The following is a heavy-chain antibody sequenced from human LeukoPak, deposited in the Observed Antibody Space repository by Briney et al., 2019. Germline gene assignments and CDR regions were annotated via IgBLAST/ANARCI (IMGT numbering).Heavy chain of an antibody. Sequence: TETLSLTCAVYGGSFSGYYWSWIRQPPGKGLEWIGEINHSGSTNYSPSLKSRVTISVDTSKNQFSLKLSSVTAADTAVYYCARAGDSSGYCDSWGQGTLVTVSS. D-gene: IGHD3-22*01. CDR2: INHSGST. CDR1: GGSFSGYY. CDR3: ARAGDSSGYCDS. J-gene: IGHJ4*02. V-gene: IGHV4-34*01.